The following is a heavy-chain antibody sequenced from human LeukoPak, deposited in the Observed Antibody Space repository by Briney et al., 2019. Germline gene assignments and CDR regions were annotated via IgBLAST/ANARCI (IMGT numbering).Heavy chain of an antibody. D-gene: IGHD4-23*01. CDR3: ARDYGGNSKIDY. Sequence: GGSLRLSCAASGFTFSSYAMSWVRQAPGKGLEWVSAISGSGGSTYYADSVKGRFTISGDNSKNTLYLQMNSLRAEDTAVYYCARDYGGNSKIDYWGQGTPVTVSS. V-gene: IGHV3-23*01. CDR2: ISGSGGST. J-gene: IGHJ4*02. CDR1: GFTFSSYA.